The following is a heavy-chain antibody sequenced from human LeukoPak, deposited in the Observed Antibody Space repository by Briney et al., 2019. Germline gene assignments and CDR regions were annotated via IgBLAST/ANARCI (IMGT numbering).Heavy chain of an antibody. CDR3: ARGGERWLQFFY. CDR1: GGTFSSYA. D-gene: IGHD5-24*01. CDR2: IIPIFGTA. V-gene: IGHV1-69*01. Sequence: SVKVSCKASGGTFSSYAISWVRQAPGQGLEWMGGIIPIFGTANYAQKFQGRVTITGDESTSTAYMELSSLRSEDTAMYYCARGGERWLQFFYWGQGTLVTVSS. J-gene: IGHJ4*02.